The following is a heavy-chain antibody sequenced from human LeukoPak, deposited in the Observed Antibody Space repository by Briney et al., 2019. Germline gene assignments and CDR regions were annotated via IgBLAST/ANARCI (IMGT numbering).Heavy chain of an antibody. CDR2: IYYSGTT. Sequence: PSETLSLTCTVSGGSISSYYWSWIWQPPGKGLEWIGYIYYSGTTNYNPSLKSRVTISVDTSKNQFSLKLSSVTAADTAVYYCARHSTLTGPIDAFDIWGQGTMVTVSS. D-gene: IGHD3-9*01. V-gene: IGHV4-59*08. J-gene: IGHJ3*02. CDR3: ARHSTLTGPIDAFDI. CDR1: GGSISSYY.